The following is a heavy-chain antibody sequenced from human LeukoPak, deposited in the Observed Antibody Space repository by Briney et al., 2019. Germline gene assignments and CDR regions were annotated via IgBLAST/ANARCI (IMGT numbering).Heavy chain of an antibody. J-gene: IGHJ3*02. D-gene: IGHD4-17*01. CDR1: GFTFSSYA. CDR2: ISYDGSNK. Sequence: GGSLRFSCAASGFTFSSYAMHWVRQAPGKGLEWVAVISYDGSNKYYADSVKGRFTISRDNSKNTLYLQMNSLRAEDTAVYYCASPTTELDNDAFDIWGQGTMVTVSS. CDR3: ASPTTELDNDAFDI. V-gene: IGHV3-30*04.